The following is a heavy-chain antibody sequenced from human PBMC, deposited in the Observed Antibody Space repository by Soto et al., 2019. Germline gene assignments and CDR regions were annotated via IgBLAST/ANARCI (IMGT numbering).Heavy chain of an antibody. CDR3: ARDLGCYYGSGSGGIDY. CDR2: IWYDGSNK. D-gene: IGHD3-10*01. Sequence: QVQLVESGGGVVQPGRSLRLSCAASGFTFSSYGMHWVRQAPGKGLEWVAVIWYDGSNKYYADSVKGRFTISRDNSKNTMYLQMNSLRAEDTAVYHCARDLGCYYGSGSGGIDYWGQGTPVTVSS. J-gene: IGHJ4*02. V-gene: IGHV3-33*01. CDR1: GFTFSSYG.